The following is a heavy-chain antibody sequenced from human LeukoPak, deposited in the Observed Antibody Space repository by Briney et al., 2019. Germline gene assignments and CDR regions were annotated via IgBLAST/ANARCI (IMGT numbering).Heavy chain of an antibody. CDR3: ARGSIAARSCIDY. Sequence: ASVKVSCKASGYTFTGYYMHWVRQAPGQGLEWMGRINPNSGGTNYAQEFLGRVTMTRDTSISTAYMELSRLRSDDTAVYYCARGSIAARSCIDYWGRGTLVTVSS. CDR1: GYTFTGYY. D-gene: IGHD6-6*01. CDR2: INPNSGGT. J-gene: IGHJ4*02. V-gene: IGHV1-2*06.